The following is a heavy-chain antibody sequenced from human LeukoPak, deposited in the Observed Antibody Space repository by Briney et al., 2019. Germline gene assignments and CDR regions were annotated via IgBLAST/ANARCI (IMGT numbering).Heavy chain of an antibody. CDR3: ARTIFGVANYFDY. D-gene: IGHD3-3*02. J-gene: IGHJ4*02. Sequence: SETLSLTCPVSGGSISSGDYYWSWIRQPPGKGLEWIGYIYYSGSTCYNPSLKSRATISADTSKNQFSLKLSSVTAADTAVYYCARTIFGVANYFDYWGQGTLVAVSS. CDR1: GGSISSGDYY. CDR2: IYYSGST. V-gene: IGHV4-30-4*01.